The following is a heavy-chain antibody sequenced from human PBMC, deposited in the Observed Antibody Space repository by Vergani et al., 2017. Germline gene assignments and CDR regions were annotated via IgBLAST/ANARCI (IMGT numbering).Heavy chain of an antibody. D-gene: IGHD1-26*01. J-gene: IGHJ4*02. CDR3: VKDAGSYENFFDS. V-gene: IGHV3-30*02. CDR2: IRSDESRR. CDR1: GFTFNSYG. Sequence: QVQLVESGGGVVQPGGSLRLSCAASGFTFNSYGMHWVRQAPGKGLEWVASIRSDESRRYYGDSMEGPFTISRDNSRDTLYLQMNSLRPEDTATYYCVKDAGSYENFFDSWGQGTLVTVSS.